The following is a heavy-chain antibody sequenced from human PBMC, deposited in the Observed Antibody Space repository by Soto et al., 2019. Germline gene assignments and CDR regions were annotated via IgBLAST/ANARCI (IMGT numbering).Heavy chain of an antibody. D-gene: IGHD2-2*02. Sequence: SVQASCKASGGTFSSYAISWVRQAPGQGLEWMGGIIPIFGTANYAQKFQGRVTITADKSTSTAYMELSGLRSEDTAVYYCASTDSYCSSTSCYNYYYYGMDFWGQGTTVTVSS. J-gene: IGHJ6*02. V-gene: IGHV1-69*06. CDR3: ASTDSYCSSTSCYNYYYYGMDF. CDR2: IIPIFGTA. CDR1: GGTFSSYA.